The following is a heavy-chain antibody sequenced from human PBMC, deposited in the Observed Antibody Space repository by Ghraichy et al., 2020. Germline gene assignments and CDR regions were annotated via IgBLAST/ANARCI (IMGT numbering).Heavy chain of an antibody. V-gene: IGHV4-31*03. CDR3: ARGDTAMAPGAFDI. Sequence: SETLSLTCTVSGGSISSGGYYWSWIRQHPGKGLEWIGYIYYSGSTYYNPSLKSRVTISVDTSKNQFSLKLSSVTAADTAVYYCARGDTAMAPGAFDIWGQETMVTVSS. CDR2: IYYSGST. CDR1: GGSISSGGYY. J-gene: IGHJ3*02. D-gene: IGHD5-18*01.